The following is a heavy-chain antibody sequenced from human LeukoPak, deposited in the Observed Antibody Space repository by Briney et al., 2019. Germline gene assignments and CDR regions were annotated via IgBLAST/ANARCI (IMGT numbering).Heavy chain of an antibody. CDR3: ARNMYGDYNNYYYYYAMDV. J-gene: IGHJ6*02. CDR1: GFTFSNSW. D-gene: IGHD4-17*01. V-gene: IGHV3-7*01. Sequence: GGSLRLSCAVSGFTFSNSWMTWARQAPGKGLEWVANIKQDGSEKNYVDSVKGRFTISRDNAKKSLYLQMHSLRAEDTAVYYCARNMYGDYNNYYYYYAMDVWGQGTTVTVSS. CDR2: IKQDGSEK.